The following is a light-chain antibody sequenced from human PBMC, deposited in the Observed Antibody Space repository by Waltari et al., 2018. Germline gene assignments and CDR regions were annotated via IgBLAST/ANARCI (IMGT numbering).Light chain of an antibody. Sequence: QLVLTQSPSASASLGASVKLTCTLSSGHSTNIIAWLQQQPEKGPRFLMNVKSDGSHNKGVGIPDRFSGFSSGAERYLTISSLQSEDEADYYCQTGGHGTWVFGGGTRLTVL. CDR3: QTGGHGTWV. V-gene: IGLV4-69*01. CDR1: SGHSTNI. CDR2: VKSDGSH. J-gene: IGLJ3*02.